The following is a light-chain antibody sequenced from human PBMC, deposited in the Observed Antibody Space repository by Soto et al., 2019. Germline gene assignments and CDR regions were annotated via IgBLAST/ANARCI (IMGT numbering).Light chain of an antibody. CDR3: QQYNSYLRT. Sequence: DIQMTQSPSTLSASVGDTVTITCRASQRISTWLAWYQQKPGKAPKLLIYKASNLESGVPSRFSGSGSGTEFTLTISSLQPEDFATYYCQQYNSYLRTFGQGTKVGIK. J-gene: IGKJ1*01. CDR1: QRISTW. V-gene: IGKV1-5*03. CDR2: KAS.